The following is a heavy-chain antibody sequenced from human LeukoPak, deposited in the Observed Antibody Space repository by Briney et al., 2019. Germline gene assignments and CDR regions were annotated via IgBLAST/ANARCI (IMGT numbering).Heavy chain of an antibody. CDR1: GFTFSSYS. CDR3: VRGSVSYSSSWLNWFDP. V-gene: IGHV3-21*01. D-gene: IGHD6-13*01. CDR2: ISSSSSYI. J-gene: IGHJ5*02. Sequence: GGSLRLSCAASGFTFSSYSMNWVRQAPGKGLEWVSSISSSSSYIYYADSVKGRFTISRDNAKNSLYLQMNSLRAEDTAVYYCVRGSVSYSSSWLNWFDPWGQGTLVTVSS.